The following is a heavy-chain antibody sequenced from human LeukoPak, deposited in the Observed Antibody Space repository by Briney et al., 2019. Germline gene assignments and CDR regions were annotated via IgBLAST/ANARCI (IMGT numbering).Heavy chain of an antibody. CDR1: GFTFSQYA. J-gene: IGHJ4*02. D-gene: IGHD2-2*03. Sequence: GGSLRLSCAASGFTFSQYAMHWVRQAPGKGLLWVSRISDDGSSANYADSVQGRFTISRDNAKNTVYLQMHSLRAEDTAVYYCVSGYCSSTTCYRGAYWGQGTLVTVSS. V-gene: IGHV3-74*01. CDR3: VSGYCSSTTCYRGAY. CDR2: ISDDGSSA.